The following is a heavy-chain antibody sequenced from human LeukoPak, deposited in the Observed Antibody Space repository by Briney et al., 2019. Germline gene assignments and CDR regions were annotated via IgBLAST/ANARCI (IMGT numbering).Heavy chain of an antibody. CDR2: ISSSSSTI. D-gene: IGHD2-21*01. CDR1: GFTFSSYE. V-gene: IGHV3-48*03. J-gene: IGHJ3*01. Sequence: GRSLRLSCAASGFTFSSYEMNWIRQAPGKGLEWVAYISSSSSTIYYADSVKGRFTISRDNAKNSLSLQLSSLRGEDTALYYCARGDSSSILINDAFDFWGQGKMVTVSS. CDR3: ARGDSSSILINDAFDF.